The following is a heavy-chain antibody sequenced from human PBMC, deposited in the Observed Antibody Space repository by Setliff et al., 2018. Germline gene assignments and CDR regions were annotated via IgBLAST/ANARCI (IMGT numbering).Heavy chain of an antibody. CDR2: ISGSGGAT. Sequence: GESLKISCAASGFTFSSYAMTWVRQAPGKGLEWVSGISGSGGATYYAASVKGRFSISRDNSKNTLSLQMNSLRAEDTAIYYCAKYPSNSVYNYFDPWGQGTLVTVSS. V-gene: IGHV3-23*01. CDR3: AKYPSNSVYNYFDP. CDR1: GFTFSSYA. J-gene: IGHJ5*02. D-gene: IGHD1-7*01.